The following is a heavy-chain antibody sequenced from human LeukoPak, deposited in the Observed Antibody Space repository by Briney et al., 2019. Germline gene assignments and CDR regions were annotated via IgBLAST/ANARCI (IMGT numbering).Heavy chain of an antibody. CDR1: GGSISSYY. CDR3: ARENYCSGGSCYGYFDY. Sequence: PSETLSLTCTVSGGSISSYYWSWIRQPAGKGLEWIGRIYTSGSTNYNPSLKSRVTMSVDTSKNQFSLKLSSVTAADTAVCYCARENYCSGGSCYGYFDYWGQGTLVTVSS. V-gene: IGHV4-4*07. J-gene: IGHJ4*02. D-gene: IGHD2-15*01. CDR2: IYTSGST.